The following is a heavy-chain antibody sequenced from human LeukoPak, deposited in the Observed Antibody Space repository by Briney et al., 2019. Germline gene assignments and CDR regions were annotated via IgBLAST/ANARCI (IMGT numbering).Heavy chain of an antibody. CDR3: TTVVAATAFDY. CDR1: GFTFSNAW. Sequence: PGGSLRLSCAVSGFTFSNAWMSWVRQAPGQGLERVGRIKSKTDGGTTDYAAPVKGRFNISRDDSKNTLYLQMNSLKTEDTAVYYCTTVVAATAFDYWGQGTLVTVSS. V-gene: IGHV3-15*01. CDR2: IKSKTDGGTT. J-gene: IGHJ4*02. D-gene: IGHD2-15*01.